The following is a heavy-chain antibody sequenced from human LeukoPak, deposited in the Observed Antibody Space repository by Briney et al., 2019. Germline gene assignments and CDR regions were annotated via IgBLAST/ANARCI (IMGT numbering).Heavy chain of an antibody. D-gene: IGHD5-18*01. CDR3: AKDKEDTAMVPGVYYYYMDV. V-gene: IGHV3-43D*04. Sequence: GGSLRLSCAASGFTFDDYAMHWVRQAPGKGLEWVSLISWDGCSTYYADSVKGRFTISRDNSKNSLYMQMNSMRAEDTALYYCAKDKEDTAMVPGVYYYYMDVWGKGTTVTVSS. CDR2: ISWDGCST. J-gene: IGHJ6*03. CDR1: GFTFDDYA.